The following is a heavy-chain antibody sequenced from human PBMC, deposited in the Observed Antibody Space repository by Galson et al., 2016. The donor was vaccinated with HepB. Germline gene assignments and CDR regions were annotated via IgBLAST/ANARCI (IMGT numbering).Heavy chain of an antibody. D-gene: IGHD3-3*01. CDR2: ISSSGNTI. CDR3: ASDFWSTGSFDY. J-gene: IGHJ4*02. Sequence: SLRLSCAASGFTFSDYYMTWIRQAPGKGLEWVSYISSSGNTIYYAASVKGRFTLSRDNAKNSLYLQLNSLSAEDTAIYYCASDFWSTGSFDYWGQGTLVTVSS. CDR1: GFTFSDYY. V-gene: IGHV3-11*01.